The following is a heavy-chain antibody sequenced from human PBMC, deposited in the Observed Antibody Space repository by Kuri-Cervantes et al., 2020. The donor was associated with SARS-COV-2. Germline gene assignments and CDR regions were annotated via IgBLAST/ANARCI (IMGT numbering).Heavy chain of an antibody. D-gene: IGHD2-2*01. V-gene: IGHV3-30*04. J-gene: IGHJ4*02. CDR3: ARGTSINIVVVPAAILDY. Sequence: GGSLRLSCAASGFTFSSYAMHWVRQAPGKGLEWVAVISYDGSNKYYADSVKGRFTISRDNSKNTLYLQMNSLRAEDTAVYYCARGTSINIVVVPAAILDYWGQGTLVTVSS. CDR1: GFTFSSYA. CDR2: ISYDGSNK.